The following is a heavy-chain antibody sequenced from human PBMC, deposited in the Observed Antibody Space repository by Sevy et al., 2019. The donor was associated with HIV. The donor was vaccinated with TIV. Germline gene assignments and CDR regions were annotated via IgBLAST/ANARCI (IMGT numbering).Heavy chain of an antibody. V-gene: IGHV3-7*01. Sequence: GSLRLSCAATGFTFSDSWMTWVRQGPGKGLEWVANINQAGSDKYYVDSVRGRFTISRDNAKNSLYLQMNSLRVEDTALYYCAGGGFLSRYWGQGSLVTVSS. J-gene: IGHJ4*02. D-gene: IGHD2-15*01. CDR3: AGGGFLSRY. CDR2: INQAGSDK. CDR1: GFTFSDSW.